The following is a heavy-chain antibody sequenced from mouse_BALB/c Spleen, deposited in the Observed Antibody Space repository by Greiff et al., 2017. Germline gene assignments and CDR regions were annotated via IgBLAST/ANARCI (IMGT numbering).Heavy chain of an antibody. CDR3: ARFHRDFAY. Sequence: VQLQQPGAELVKPGASVTLSCKASGYTFTSYWMHWVKQRPGQGLEWIGEIDPSDSYTNYNQKFKGKATLTVDKSSSTAYMQLSSLTSEDSAVYYCARFHRDFAYWGQGTLVTVSA. V-gene: IGHV1-69*02. J-gene: IGHJ3*01. CDR2: IDPSDSYT. CDR1: GYTFTSYW.